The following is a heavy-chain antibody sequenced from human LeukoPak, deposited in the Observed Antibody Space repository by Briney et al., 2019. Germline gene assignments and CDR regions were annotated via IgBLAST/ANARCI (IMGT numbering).Heavy chain of an antibody. CDR1: GFTFSYYW. CDR2: IKQDGSEA. Sequence: GGSLGLSLTASGFTFSYYWMSWVRQAPGKGLEWVANIKQDGSEASYVGSVKGRFTISRDNPRNSLYLQMNSLRAEDTAVYYCARDQYEVPYYSNYDGMNVWGQGTTVIVSS. CDR3: ARDQYEVPYYSNYDGMNV. V-gene: IGHV3-7*03. J-gene: IGHJ6*02. D-gene: IGHD3-16*01.